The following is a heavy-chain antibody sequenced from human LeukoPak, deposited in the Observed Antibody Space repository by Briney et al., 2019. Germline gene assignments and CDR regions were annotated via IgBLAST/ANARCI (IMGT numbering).Heavy chain of an antibody. Sequence: SETLSLTCTIPGCSISSCHWRWLRQPPGKGLEWGGYIYYSGSTNYNPSLNSQVTISVDTSKNQFSLKLSSVTAADTAVYYCARQNFWSGYSSFFDYWGQGTLVTVSS. J-gene: IGHJ4*02. CDR1: GCSISSCH. D-gene: IGHD3-3*01. V-gene: IGHV4-59*08. CDR2: IYYSGST. CDR3: ARQNFWSGYSSFFDY.